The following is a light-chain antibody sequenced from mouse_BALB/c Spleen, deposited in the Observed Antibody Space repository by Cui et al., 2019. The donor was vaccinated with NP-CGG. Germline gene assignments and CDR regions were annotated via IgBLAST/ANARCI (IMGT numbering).Light chain of an antibody. CDR3: ALWYSNHWV. V-gene: IGLV1*01. Sequence: QAVVTKEYALTTSPGGTVTLTCRSNTGAVTTSNYANWVQEKPDHFFTGLIGGTNNRAPGVPARFSGSLIGDKAALTITGAQTEDEAIYFCALWYSNHWVFGGGTKLTVL. CDR2: GTN. CDR1: TGAVTTSNY. J-gene: IGLJ1*01.